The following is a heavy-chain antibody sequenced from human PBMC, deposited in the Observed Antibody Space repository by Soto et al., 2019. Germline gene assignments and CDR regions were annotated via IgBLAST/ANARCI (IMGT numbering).Heavy chain of an antibody. Sequence: PGGSLRLSCTASGFTFSSHGMSWVRQAPGKGLEWVSLISGDGGSTYYADSVKGRFTISRDNSKNTLFLQMNSLSAEDTAVYYCAFLLVVTGHNFFDPWCQGILVSVS. D-gene: IGHD3-22*01. J-gene: IGHJ5*02. CDR1: GFTFSSHG. CDR3: AFLLVVTGHNFFDP. CDR2: ISGDGGST. V-gene: IGHV3-23*01.